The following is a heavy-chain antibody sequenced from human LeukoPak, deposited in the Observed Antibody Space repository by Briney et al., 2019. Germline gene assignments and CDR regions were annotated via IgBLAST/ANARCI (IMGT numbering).Heavy chain of an antibody. CDR1: GGSISSSSYY. CDR3: AKSLLGSTDDAFDI. CDR2: LYYGGST. D-gene: IGHD2-2*03. J-gene: IGHJ3*02. V-gene: IGHV4-39*01. Sequence: SETLSLTCTVSGGSISSSSYYWGWIRQPPGKGLQWIGSLYYGGSTYYNPSLRSRVTISVDTSKNQFSLKLTSVTAADTAVYYCAKSLLGSTDDAFDIWGQGTMVTVSS.